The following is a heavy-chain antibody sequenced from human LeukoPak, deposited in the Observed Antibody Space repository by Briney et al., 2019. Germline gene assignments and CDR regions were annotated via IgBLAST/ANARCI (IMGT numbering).Heavy chain of an antibody. Sequence: EALEISCHGFGYSFTSYLIGLGRQIPGEGLEWIGIIRSGDSDTRSSPSFQGLVTLSADKSICTTYLHLSSLKASVTAMYYCVRRGYGVNPRAFDMWGQGTMVTVSS. V-gene: IGHV5-51*01. CDR1: GYSFTSYL. CDR2: IRSGDSDT. D-gene: IGHD4-23*01. J-gene: IGHJ3*02. CDR3: VRRGYGVNPRAFDM.